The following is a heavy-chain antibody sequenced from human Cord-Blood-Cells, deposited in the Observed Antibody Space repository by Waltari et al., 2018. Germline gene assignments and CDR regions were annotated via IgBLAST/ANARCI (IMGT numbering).Heavy chain of an antibody. D-gene: IGHD3-3*01. Sequence: QLQLQESGPGLVKPSETLSLTCTVSGGSISSSSYYWGWIRQPPGKGLEWIGSIYYSGNTYYNPSLKSQVTISVDTSKNQFSLKLSSETATDTAVYYCARHYDFWSGYYMAYYYYYMDVWGKGTTVTVSS. CDR1: GGSISSSSYY. CDR3: ARHYDFWSGYYMAYYYYYMDV. J-gene: IGHJ6*03. CDR2: IYYSGNT. V-gene: IGHV4-39*01.